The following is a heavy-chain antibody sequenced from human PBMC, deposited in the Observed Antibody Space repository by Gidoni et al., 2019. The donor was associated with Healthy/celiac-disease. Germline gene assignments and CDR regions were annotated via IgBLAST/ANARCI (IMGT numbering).Heavy chain of an antibody. D-gene: IGHD2-8*01. CDR2: IYSSGST. Sequence: QLQLQESRPGLVKPSETLSLTCTVSGGSISSSSYYWGWIRQPPGKGLEWIGSIYSSGSTYYNPSLKCRVTISVDTSKNQFSLKLSSVTAADTAVYYCARGNGDSFDIWGQGTMVTVSS. V-gene: IGHV4-39*01. CDR1: GGSISSSSYY. J-gene: IGHJ3*02. CDR3: ARGNGDSFDI.